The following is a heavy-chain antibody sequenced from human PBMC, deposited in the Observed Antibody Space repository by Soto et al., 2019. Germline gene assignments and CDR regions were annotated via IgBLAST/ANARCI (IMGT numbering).Heavy chain of an antibody. V-gene: IGHV6-1*01. D-gene: IGHD2-2*01. Sequence: QVQLQQSGPGLVKPSQTLSLTCAISGDSVSSHTIAWNWIRKSPSRGLEWLGRTYYWSTWKNDSAEPLNSRITVNPDTPNFHVSLQLNSVTPVDTAVYYWAIGWVNYALLDFWSQGTLVTVSS. CDR3: AIGWVNYALLDF. CDR2: TYYWSTWKN. J-gene: IGHJ4*02. CDR1: GDSVSSHTIA.